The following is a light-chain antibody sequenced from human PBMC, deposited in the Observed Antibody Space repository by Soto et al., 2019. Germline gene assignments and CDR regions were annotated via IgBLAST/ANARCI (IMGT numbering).Light chain of an antibody. V-gene: IGKV3-15*01. J-gene: IGKJ1*01. Sequence: EIVMTQSPATLSVSPGERATLSCRASQSIGGSLAWYQQKPGQAPSLLIYGASNRATGVPARFSGSGSATDFTLTISSLQSEDFAVYYCQQYANWWAFGQGTKVEIK. CDR2: GAS. CDR3: QQYANWWA. CDR1: QSIGGS.